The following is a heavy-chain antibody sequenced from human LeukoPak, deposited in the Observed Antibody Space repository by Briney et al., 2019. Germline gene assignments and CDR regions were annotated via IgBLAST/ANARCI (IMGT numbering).Heavy chain of an antibody. V-gene: IGHV3-23*01. CDR3: ARVAGWHWFDP. Sequence: GGALRLSCAASGFTFSSYDVTWVRQAPGRGLEWVSSIRPSGDNTYYGDSVKGRFTISRDNSKNTVYLQMNNMRVDDTAVYYCARVAGWHWFDPWGQGTLVTVSS. CDR1: GFTFSSYD. J-gene: IGHJ5*02. D-gene: IGHD6-19*01. CDR2: IRPSGDNT.